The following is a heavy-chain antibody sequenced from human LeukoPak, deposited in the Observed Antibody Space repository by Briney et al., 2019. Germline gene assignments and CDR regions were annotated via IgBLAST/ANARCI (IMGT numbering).Heavy chain of an antibody. CDR1: GESFSGDY. CDR3: ARGRWLQYET. D-gene: IGHD5-24*01. V-gene: IGHV4-34*01. J-gene: IGHJ5*02. Sequence: SETLSLTCGVYGESFSGDYWSWLRQPPGKGLEWIGEINQSGSTNYIPSLKSRVTISVDTSKNQFSLKLISVTAADTAVYYCARGRWLQYETWGQGTLVTVSS. CDR2: INQSGST.